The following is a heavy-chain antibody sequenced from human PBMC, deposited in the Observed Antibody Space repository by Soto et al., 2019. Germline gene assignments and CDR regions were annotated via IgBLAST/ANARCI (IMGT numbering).Heavy chain of an antibody. V-gene: IGHV1-46*01. Sequence: ASVKVSCKAPADTFTSYYIHWVRQAPGHGLEWMGIINPNGGSTRFAQTFQGRITMTRDTSISTAYMELSRLRSDDTAVYYCAREISKGVIRDYGMDVWGQGTTVTVSS. CDR2: INPNGGST. D-gene: IGHD3-16*01. CDR3: AREISKGVIRDYGMDV. J-gene: IGHJ6*02. CDR1: ADTFTSYY.